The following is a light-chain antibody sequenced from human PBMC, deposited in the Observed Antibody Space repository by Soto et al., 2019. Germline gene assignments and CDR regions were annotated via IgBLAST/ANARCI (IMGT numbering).Light chain of an antibody. Sequence: DIQMTQSPSFVSASVGDRVTITCRASQDISTWLAWYQQKPGNAPKLLIYVASTLQSGVPSRFTGSGSGTDFTLTINSLQPEDCATYYCQQAHSFPLTFGGGTKIEIK. J-gene: IGKJ4*01. CDR1: QDISTW. V-gene: IGKV1-12*01. CDR3: QQAHSFPLT. CDR2: VAS.